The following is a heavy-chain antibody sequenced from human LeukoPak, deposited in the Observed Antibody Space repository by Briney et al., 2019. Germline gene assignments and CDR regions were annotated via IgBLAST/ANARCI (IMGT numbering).Heavy chain of an antibody. Sequence: TGGSLRLSCAASGFTFSSYSMNWVCQAPGKGLEWVSSISSSSSYIYYADSVKGRFTISRDNAKNSLYLQMNSLRAEDTAVYYCARDARVLAVAGTDYWGQGTLVTVSS. CDR2: ISSSSSYI. D-gene: IGHD6-19*01. CDR1: GFTFSSYS. V-gene: IGHV3-21*01. CDR3: ARDARVLAVAGTDY. J-gene: IGHJ4*02.